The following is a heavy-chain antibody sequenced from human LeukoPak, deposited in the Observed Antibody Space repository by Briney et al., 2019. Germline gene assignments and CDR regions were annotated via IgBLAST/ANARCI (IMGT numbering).Heavy chain of an antibody. J-gene: IGHJ6*02. D-gene: IGHD3-10*01. Sequence: GASVKVSCKASGYTFTGYYMHWVRQAPGQGLEWMGWISPNSGGTNYAQKFQGWVTMTRDTSISTAYMELSRLRSDDTAVYYCARERAYYYGSYYYYGMDVWGQGTTVTVSS. CDR3: ARERAYYYGSYYYYGMDV. CDR1: GYTFTGYY. V-gene: IGHV1-2*04. CDR2: ISPNSGGT.